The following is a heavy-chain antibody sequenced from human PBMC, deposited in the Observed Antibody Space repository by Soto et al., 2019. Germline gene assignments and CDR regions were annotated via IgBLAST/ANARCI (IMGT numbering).Heavy chain of an antibody. CDR3: AKNWNWGSLVH. V-gene: IGHV4-59*08. CDR2: MYYSGSP. Sequence: PSETLSLTCTVSSGSISTYYWSWIRQPPGKGLEWIGHMYYSGSPSYNPSFKSRVTISVDTPKNQFSLKLSSVTAADTAVYYCAKNWNWGSLVHWGQGTLVTVSS. CDR1: SGSISTYY. J-gene: IGHJ4*02. D-gene: IGHD7-27*01.